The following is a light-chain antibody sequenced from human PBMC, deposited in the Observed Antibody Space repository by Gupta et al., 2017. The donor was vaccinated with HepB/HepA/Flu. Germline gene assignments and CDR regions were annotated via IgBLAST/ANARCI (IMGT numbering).Light chain of an antibody. CDR3: QQYNNWPPLYT. J-gene: IGKJ2*01. Sequence: IVMTQSPATLSVAPVERATLSCRASQSVSSNLAWYQQKPGQAPRLLIYAASTRATGIPARFSGSGSGTEFTPTISSLQSEDFAVYYCQQYNNWPPLYTFGQGTKLEIK. V-gene: IGKV3-15*01. CDR2: AAS. CDR1: QSVSSN.